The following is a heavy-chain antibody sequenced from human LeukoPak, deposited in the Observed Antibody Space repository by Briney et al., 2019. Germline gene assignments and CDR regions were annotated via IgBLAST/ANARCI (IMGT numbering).Heavy chain of an antibody. D-gene: IGHD6-13*01. V-gene: IGHV3-73*01. CDR2: IRSKANSYAT. CDR1: GFTFSGSA. CDR3: TRLAEQLVRADY. J-gene: IGHJ4*02. Sequence: GGSLRLSCAASGFTFSGSAMHWVRQASGKGLEWVGRIRSKANSYATAYAASVKGRFTTSRDDSKNTAYLQMNSLKTEDTAVYYCTRLAEQLVRADYWGQGTLVTVSS.